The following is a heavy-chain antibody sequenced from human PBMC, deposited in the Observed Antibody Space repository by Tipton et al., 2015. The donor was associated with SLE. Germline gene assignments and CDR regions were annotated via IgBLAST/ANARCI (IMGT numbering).Heavy chain of an antibody. J-gene: IGHJ4*02. CDR2: INHSGST. CDR1: GGSFSGYY. Sequence: TLSLTCAVYGGSFSGYYWSWIRQPPGKGLEWIGEINHSGSTNYNPSLKSRFTISVDTSKNQFSLKLSSVTAADTAVYYCARSWGNWRGSYFDSWGQGTLVTVSS. CDR3: ARSWGNWRGSYFDS. V-gene: IGHV4-34*01. D-gene: IGHD1-20*01.